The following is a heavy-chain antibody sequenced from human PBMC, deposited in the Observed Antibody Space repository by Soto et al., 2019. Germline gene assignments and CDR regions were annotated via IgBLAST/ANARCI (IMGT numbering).Heavy chain of an antibody. J-gene: IGHJ3*02. CDR2: IIPIFSTA. D-gene: IGHD3-10*01. Sequence: SVKVSCKASGGTFSSYAISWVRQAPGQRLEKIGGIIPIFSTANYAQKFQGRVTITADESTSTAYMELSSLRSEDTAVYYCARGGSGSYFGAFDIWGQGTMVTVSS. V-gene: IGHV1-69*13. CDR1: GGTFSSYA. CDR3: ARGGSGSYFGAFDI.